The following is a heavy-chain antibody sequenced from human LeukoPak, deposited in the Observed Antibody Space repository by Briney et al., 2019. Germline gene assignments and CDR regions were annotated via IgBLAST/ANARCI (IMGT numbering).Heavy chain of an antibody. J-gene: IGHJ5*02. Sequence: GESLKISCKGSGYSFTSYWIGWARQMPGKGLEWMGIIYPGDSDTRYSPSFQGQVTISADKSINPSYLQWSSLKVSDTAIYYCAKGRQQLASLTWFDPWGQGTLVTVSS. V-gene: IGHV5-51*01. D-gene: IGHD6-13*01. CDR3: AKGRQQLASLTWFDP. CDR2: IYPGDSDT. CDR1: GYSFTSYW.